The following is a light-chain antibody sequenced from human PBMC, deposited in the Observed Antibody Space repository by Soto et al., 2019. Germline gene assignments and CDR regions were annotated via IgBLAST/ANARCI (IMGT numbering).Light chain of an antibody. CDR1: QTISTS. J-gene: IGKJ1*01. CDR3: QHYNVYSGT. CDR2: DAS. Sequence: IHMTQSPSTLSAPVGYRVTFICRASQTISTSLAWYQQKPGEAPKLLIYDASSLESGVPLRFSGSGSGTESNLTISSLQPDDFATYYCQHYNVYSGTFGQGTKVDIK. V-gene: IGKV1-5*02.